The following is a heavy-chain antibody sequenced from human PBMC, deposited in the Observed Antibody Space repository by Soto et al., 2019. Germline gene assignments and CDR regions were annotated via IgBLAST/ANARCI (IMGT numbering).Heavy chain of an antibody. V-gene: IGHV3-48*03. Sequence: EVQLVESGGGLVQPGGSLRLSCVASEFTFSSYEMNWVRQAPGMGLEWVSYISSSGTTIYYTDSVKGRFTISRDNAKKSLYLQMNSLRAEDTAVYYCVRFGGAAAGPGDYWGQGTLVTVSS. CDR3: VRFGGAAAGPGDY. D-gene: IGHD6-13*01. CDR1: EFTFSSYE. CDR2: ISSSGTTI. J-gene: IGHJ4*02.